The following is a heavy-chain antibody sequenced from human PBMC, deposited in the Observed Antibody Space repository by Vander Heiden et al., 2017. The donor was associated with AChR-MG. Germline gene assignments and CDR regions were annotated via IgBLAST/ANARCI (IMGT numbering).Heavy chain of an antibody. CDR1: GYSFTSYW. V-gene: IGHV5-51*03. CDR2: ISPGASDT. J-gene: IGHJ5*02. Sequence: EVQPVQSGAEVKKPGASLQISCKGSGYSFTSYWIGWVRQMPGKGLEWMVIISPGASDTRYSPSFQGQVTISADKSISTAYLQWSSLKASDTAMYYCARSPYCSGGSCYSNWFDPWGQGTLVTVSS. CDR3: ARSPYCSGGSCYSNWFDP. D-gene: IGHD2-15*01.